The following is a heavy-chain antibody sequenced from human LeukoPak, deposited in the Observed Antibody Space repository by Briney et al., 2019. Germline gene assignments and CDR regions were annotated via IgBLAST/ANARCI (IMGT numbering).Heavy chain of an antibody. Sequence: GGSLRLSCAASGFTVSSNYMSWVRQAPGKGLEWVSFIISSSSYTNYADSVKGRFTISRDNAKNSLYLQMNSLRAEDTAVYYCARGALVEMATIPSYYFDYWGQGTLVTVSS. CDR2: IISSSSYT. D-gene: IGHD5-24*01. CDR3: ARGALVEMATIPSYYFDY. J-gene: IGHJ4*02. CDR1: GFTVSSNY. V-gene: IGHV3-11*05.